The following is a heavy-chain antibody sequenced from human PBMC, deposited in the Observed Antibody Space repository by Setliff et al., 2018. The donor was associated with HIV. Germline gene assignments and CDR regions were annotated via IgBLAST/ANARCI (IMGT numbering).Heavy chain of an antibody. D-gene: IGHD2-2*03. CDR3: ARHLGYCSTTNSC. J-gene: IGHJ4*02. V-gene: IGHV3-7*03. CDR1: GFTLSNFW. CDR2: IKQDGSEK. Sequence: GGSLRLSCAASGFTLSNFWMTWVRQAPGKGLEWVASIKQDGSEKNYVDSVKGRFTLSRDNAKNSLYLQMSSLRADDTAVYFCARHLGYCSTTNSCWGQGTPVTVSS.